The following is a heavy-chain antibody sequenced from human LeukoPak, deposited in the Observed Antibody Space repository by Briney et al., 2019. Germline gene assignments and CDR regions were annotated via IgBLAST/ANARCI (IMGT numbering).Heavy chain of an antibody. CDR3: ARLYDSSGYPIGY. J-gene: IGHJ4*02. D-gene: IGHD3-22*01. CDR1: GGSISSSSYY. V-gene: IGHV4-39*01. CDR2: IYYSGST. Sequence: SETLSLTCTVSGGSISSSSYYWGWIRQPPGKGLEWIGSIYYSGSTYYNPSLKSRVTISVDTSKNQFSPKLSSVTAADTAVCYCARLYDSSGYPIGYWGQGTLVTVSS.